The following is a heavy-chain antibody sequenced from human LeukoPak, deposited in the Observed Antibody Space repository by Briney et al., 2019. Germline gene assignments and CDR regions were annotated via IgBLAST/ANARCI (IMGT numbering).Heavy chain of an antibody. CDR1: GFTFSSYA. CDR2: ISGSGGST. J-gene: IGHJ4*02. Sequence: GGSLRLSCAASGFTFSSYAMSWVRQAPGKGLEWVSAISGSGGSTYYADSVKGRFTISRDNSKNTLYLQRNSLRAEDTAVYYCAKGFGSGGSWGIDYWGQGTLVTVSS. D-gene: IGHD2-15*01. CDR3: AKGFGSGGSWGIDY. V-gene: IGHV3-23*01.